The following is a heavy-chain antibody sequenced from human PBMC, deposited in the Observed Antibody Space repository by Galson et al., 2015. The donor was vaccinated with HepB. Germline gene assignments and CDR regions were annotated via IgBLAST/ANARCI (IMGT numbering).Heavy chain of an antibody. D-gene: IGHD3-9*01. J-gene: IGHJ5*01. Sequence: SVKVSCKASGYIFSNFGISWGRQAPGQGLEWVGWISGNSPNTNYAQKFQGRVTLTTDTPTKTAYMELRSLRTGDTATYYCARARYPTSPPDSWGQGTLVTVSS. CDR2: ISGNSPNT. CDR1: GYIFSNFG. V-gene: IGHV1-18*01. CDR3: ARARYPTSPPDS.